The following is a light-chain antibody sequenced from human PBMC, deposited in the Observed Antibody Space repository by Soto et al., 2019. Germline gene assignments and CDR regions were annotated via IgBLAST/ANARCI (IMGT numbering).Light chain of an antibody. CDR1: SSDVGGYNY. CDR2: DVN. CDR3: CSYAGTYTLV. Sequence: QSALTQPRSVSRSPGQSVTISCTATSSDVGGYNYVSWYQQHPGKAPKLMIYDVNKRPSGVPDRFSGSKSANTASLTISGLQAEDEADYHCCSYAGTYTLVFGGGTKLTVL. V-gene: IGLV2-11*01. J-gene: IGLJ2*01.